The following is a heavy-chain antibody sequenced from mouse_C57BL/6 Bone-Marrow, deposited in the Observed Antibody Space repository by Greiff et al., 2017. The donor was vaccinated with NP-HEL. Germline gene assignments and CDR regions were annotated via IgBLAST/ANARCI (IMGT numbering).Heavy chain of an antibody. CDR3: ARQELRQGFAY. Sequence: QVHVKQPGAELVKPGASVKLSCKASGYTFTSYWMHWVKQRPGQGLEWIGMIHPNSGSTNYNEKFKSKATLTVAKSSSTAYMQLSSLTSEDSAVYYCARQELRQGFAYWGQGTLVTVSA. V-gene: IGHV1-64*01. CDR2: IHPNSGST. CDR1: GYTFTSYW. J-gene: IGHJ3*01. D-gene: IGHD2-4*01.